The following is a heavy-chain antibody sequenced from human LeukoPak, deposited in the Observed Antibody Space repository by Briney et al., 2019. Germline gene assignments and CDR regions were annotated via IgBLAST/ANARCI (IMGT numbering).Heavy chain of an antibody. CDR2: ISGSGGST. V-gene: IGHV3-23*01. CDR1: GFTFSSYA. CDR3: AKVRCQLPHKYYYYMDV. D-gene: IGHD2-2*01. J-gene: IGHJ6*03. Sequence: GGSLRLSCAASGFTFSSYAMSWVRQAPGKGLEWVSAISGSGGSTYYADSVKGRFTISRDNSKNTLYLQMNSLRAEDTAVYYCAKVRCQLPHKYYYYMDVWGKGTTVTVSS.